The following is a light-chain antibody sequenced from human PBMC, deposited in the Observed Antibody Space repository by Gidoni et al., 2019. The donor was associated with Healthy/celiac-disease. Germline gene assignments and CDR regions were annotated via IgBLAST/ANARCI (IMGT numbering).Light chain of an antibody. CDR2: GAS. Sequence: SQSVSSSYLAWYQQKPGQAPRLLIYGASSRATGIPDRFSGSGPGTDFTLTISRLEPEDFAVYYCQQYGSSLFTFGPGTKVDIK. J-gene: IGKJ3*01. CDR3: QQYGSSLFT. V-gene: IGKV3-20*01. CDR1: QSVSSSY.